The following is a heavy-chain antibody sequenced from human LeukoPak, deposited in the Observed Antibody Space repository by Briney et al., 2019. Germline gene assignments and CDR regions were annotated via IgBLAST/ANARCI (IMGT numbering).Heavy chain of an antibody. CDR3: ATAQEMATILYY. Sequence: ASVKVSCKASGYTFTGYYMHWVRQAPGQGLEWMGWINPNSGGTNYAQKFQGRVTMTRDTSISTAYMELSKLRSDGTAVYYCATAQEMATILYYWGQGTLVTVSS. D-gene: IGHD5-24*01. V-gene: IGHV1-2*02. CDR2: INPNSGGT. J-gene: IGHJ4*02. CDR1: GYTFTGYY.